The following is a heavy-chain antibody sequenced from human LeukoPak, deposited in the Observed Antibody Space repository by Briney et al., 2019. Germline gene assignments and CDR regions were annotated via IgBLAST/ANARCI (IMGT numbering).Heavy chain of an antibody. CDR3: ARAGGYGLIDY. CDR2: IYYSGTTYSGST. CDR1: GASMSNYY. J-gene: IGHJ4*02. D-gene: IGHD5-18*01. V-gene: IGHV4-59*12. Sequence: KSSETLSLTCNVSGASMSNYYWVWIRQPPGKGLEWIGNIYYSGTTYSGSTYYNPSLKSRVTISLDTSKNQFSLEVGSMTAADTAVYYCARAGGYGLIDYWGQGTMVTVSS.